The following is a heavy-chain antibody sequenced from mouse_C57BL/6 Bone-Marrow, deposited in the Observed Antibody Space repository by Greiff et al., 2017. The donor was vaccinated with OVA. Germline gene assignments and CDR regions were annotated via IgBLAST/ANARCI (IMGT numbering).Heavy chain of an antibody. CDR1: GYTFTSYG. Sequence: QVQLKQSGAELARPGASVKLSCKASGYTFTSYGISWVKQSTGQGLEWIGEIYPRSGNTYYNEKFKGKATLTADKSSSTAYMELRSLTSADSAVYFCPITTVVDYAMDYWGQGTSVTVSS. J-gene: IGHJ4*01. D-gene: IGHD1-1*01. V-gene: IGHV1-81*01. CDR2: IYPRSGNT. CDR3: PITTVVDYAMDY.